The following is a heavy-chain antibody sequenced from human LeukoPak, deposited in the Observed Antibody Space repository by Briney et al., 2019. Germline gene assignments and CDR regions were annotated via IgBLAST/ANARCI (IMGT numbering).Heavy chain of an antibody. J-gene: IGHJ4*02. CDR1: GFAFSSYA. V-gene: IGHV3-23*01. CDR3: AKNGGSQCYSHLDS. CDR2: TSGSGGST. Sequence: GGSLRLSCAASGFAFSSYAMSWVRQAPGKGLEWVSGTSGSGGSTYYAGSVKGRFTISRDNTKNTLYLQMNSLRVEDTAVYYCAKNGGSQCYSHLDSWGQGTLVTVSS. D-gene: IGHD2-15*01.